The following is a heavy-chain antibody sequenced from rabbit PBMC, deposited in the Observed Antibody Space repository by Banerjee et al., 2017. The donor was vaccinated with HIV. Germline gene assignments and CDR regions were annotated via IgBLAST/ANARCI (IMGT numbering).Heavy chain of an antibody. Sequence: QLEESGGDLVKPGASLTLTCTASGFSFSSYYMSWVRQAPGKGLEWIGIIYADKGSPDYASWVNGRFTISSDNAQNTVSLQMNSLTAADTATYFCARNLGDWRNLWGQGTLVTVS. J-gene: IGHJ4*01. CDR2: IYADKGSP. CDR3: ARNLGDWRNL. D-gene: IGHD5-1*01. V-gene: IGHV1S7*01. CDR1: GFSFSSYY.